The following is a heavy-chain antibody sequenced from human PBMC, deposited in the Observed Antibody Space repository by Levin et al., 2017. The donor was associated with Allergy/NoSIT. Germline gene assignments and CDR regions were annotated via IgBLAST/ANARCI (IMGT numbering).Heavy chain of an antibody. D-gene: IGHD3-10*01. Sequence: GGSLRLSCAASGFTFSSYAMSWVRQAPGKGLEWVSAISGSGGSTYYADSVKGRFTISRDNSKNTLYLQMNSLRAEDTAVYYCAKNTMVRGVTNWFDPWGQGTLVTVSS. J-gene: IGHJ5*02. CDR1: GFTFSSYA. CDR3: AKNTMVRGVTNWFDP. V-gene: IGHV3-23*01. CDR2: ISGSGGST.